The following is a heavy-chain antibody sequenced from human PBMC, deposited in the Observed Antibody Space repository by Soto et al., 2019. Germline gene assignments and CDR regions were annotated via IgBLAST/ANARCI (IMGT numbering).Heavy chain of an antibody. Sequence: GGSLRLSCAASGFTFSSYAMSWVRQAPGKGLEWVSAISGSGGSTYYADSVKGRFTISRDNSKNTLYLQMNSLRAEDTAVYYYAKVLKGVQSYFDYWGQGTLVTVSS. CDR1: GFTFSSYA. CDR3: AKVLKGVQSYFDY. J-gene: IGHJ4*02. V-gene: IGHV3-23*01. CDR2: ISGSGGST. D-gene: IGHD1-1*01.